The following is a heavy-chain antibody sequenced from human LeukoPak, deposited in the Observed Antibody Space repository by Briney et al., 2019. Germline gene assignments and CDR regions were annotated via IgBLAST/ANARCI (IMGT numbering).Heavy chain of an antibody. V-gene: IGHV1-2*02. CDR3: ARDPVNRPGRYFDY. CDR1: GYTFTGYY. Sequence: ASVKVSCKASGYTFTGYYMHWVRQAPGQGLEWMGWINPNSGGTNYAQKFQGRVTMTRDTSISTAYMELSRLRSDDTAVYYCARDPVNRPGRYFDYWGQGTLVTVSS. CDR2: INPNSGGT. J-gene: IGHJ4*02. D-gene: IGHD1-14*01.